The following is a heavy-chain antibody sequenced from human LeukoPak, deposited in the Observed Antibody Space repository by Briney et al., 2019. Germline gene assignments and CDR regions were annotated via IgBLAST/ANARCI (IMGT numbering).Heavy chain of an antibody. V-gene: IGHV4-59*08. J-gene: IGHJ4*02. CDR2: IYYSGST. CDR3: ARGTDFDY. D-gene: IGHD1-1*01. CDR1: GGSISSYY. Sequence: SETLSLTCTVSGGSISSYYWSWIRQPPGKGLEWIGYIYYSGSTNYNPSLKSRVTISVDTSKNQFSLKLSSVTAADTAVYYCARGTDFDYWGQGTLVTVSS.